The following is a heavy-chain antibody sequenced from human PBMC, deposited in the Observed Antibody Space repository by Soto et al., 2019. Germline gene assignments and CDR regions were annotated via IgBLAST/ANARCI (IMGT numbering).Heavy chain of an antibody. V-gene: IGHV3-30*18. D-gene: IGHD2-21*02. CDR3: AKDKFYCGGDCYQFDY. J-gene: IGHJ4*02. CDR1: GFTFSSYG. CDR2: ISYDGSNK. Sequence: LRLSCAASGFTFSSYGMHWVRQAPGKGLEWVAVISYDGSNKYYADSVKGRFTISRDNSKNTLYLQMNSLRAEDTAVYYCAKDKFYCGGDCYQFDYWGQGTLVTVSS.